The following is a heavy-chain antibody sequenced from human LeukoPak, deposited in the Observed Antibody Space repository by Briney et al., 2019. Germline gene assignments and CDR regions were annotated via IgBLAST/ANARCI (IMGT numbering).Heavy chain of an antibody. Sequence: SETLSLTCTVSDGSISGDNYYWSWIRPLPGKGLEWIGYIYNGGTTYYNPSLKSRVIISVGTSKNQFSLKLKSVTAADTAMYYCARGARFFAYYDYWGQGTLVTVSS. D-gene: IGHD2-21*01. J-gene: IGHJ4*02. CDR1: DGSISGDNYY. CDR3: ARGARFFAYYDY. CDR2: IYNGGTT. V-gene: IGHV4-31*03.